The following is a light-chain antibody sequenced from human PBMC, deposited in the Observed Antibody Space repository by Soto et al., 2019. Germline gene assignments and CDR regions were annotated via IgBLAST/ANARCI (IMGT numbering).Light chain of an antibody. CDR1: QSLSSSQ. Sequence: PGERATLSCRASQSLSSSQLAWYQQKPGQAPRLLIYDASNRATGIPARFSGSGSGTDFTLTISSLEPEDFAVYYCQKRSNWPPITFGEGRRREIK. J-gene: IGKJ5*01. CDR3: QKRSNWPPIT. V-gene: IGKV3-11*01. CDR2: DAS.